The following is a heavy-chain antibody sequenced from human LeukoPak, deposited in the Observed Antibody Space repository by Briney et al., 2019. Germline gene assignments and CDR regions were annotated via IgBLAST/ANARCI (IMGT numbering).Heavy chain of an antibody. D-gene: IGHD6-13*01. CDR1: GGSISNYY. V-gene: IGHV4-59*08. CDR3: ARHGIVDSSRKYYFDY. J-gene: IGHJ4*02. CDR2: IYYSGSA. Sequence: SETLSLTCTVSGGSISNYYWSWIRQPPGKGLEWIGYIYYSGSANYNPSLKSRVTISVDTSKNQFSLNLNSVTAEDTAVYFCARHGIVDSSRKYYFDYWGQGTLVTVSS.